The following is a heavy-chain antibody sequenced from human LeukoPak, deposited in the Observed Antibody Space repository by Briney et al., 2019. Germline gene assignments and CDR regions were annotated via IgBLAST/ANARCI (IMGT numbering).Heavy chain of an antibody. CDR2: VTSGSGST. Sequence: GGSLRLSCAASGFSFSAYSISWIRQSPGKGLEWISYVTSGSGSTNYADSVKGRFTISRDNAKNSVALQLDGLRADDTAVYFCTRERRGSYYAFESWGQGTLVTVSS. CDR1: GFSFSAYS. CDR3: TRERRGSYYAFES. D-gene: IGHD3-16*01. V-gene: IGHV3-11*05. J-gene: IGHJ4*02.